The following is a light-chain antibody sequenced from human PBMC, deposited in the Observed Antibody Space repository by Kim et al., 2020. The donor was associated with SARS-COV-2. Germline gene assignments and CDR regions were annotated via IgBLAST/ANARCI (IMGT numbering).Light chain of an antibody. J-gene: IGLJ2*01. V-gene: IGLV1-40*01. CDR3: LSYDSSLNVVV. CDR2: RNN. CDR1: SSNIGAGYD. Sequence: QSVLTQPPSVSGAPGQRVTISCTGSSSNIGAGYDVHWYRQLPGTAPKLLIYRNNNRPSGVPDRFSGSKSGTSASLAITGLQAEDEADYYCLSYDSSLNVVVFGGGTQLTVL.